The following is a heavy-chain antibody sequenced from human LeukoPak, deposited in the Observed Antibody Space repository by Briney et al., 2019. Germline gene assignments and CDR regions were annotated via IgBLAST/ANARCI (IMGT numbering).Heavy chain of an antibody. CDR1: GFTFSSYW. J-gene: IGHJ5*02. D-gene: IGHD3-16*02. CDR3: ARDDGAGWGSNRRPNWFDP. CDR2: IKQDGGEK. V-gene: IGHV3-7*03. Sequence: GGSLRLSCAASGFTFSSYWMSWVRQAPGKGLEWVAHIKQDGGEKYYVDSVKGRCTISRDNAKNSLYLQMNILRAEDTGSYYCARDDGAGWGSNRRPNWFDPWGQGTLVTVSS.